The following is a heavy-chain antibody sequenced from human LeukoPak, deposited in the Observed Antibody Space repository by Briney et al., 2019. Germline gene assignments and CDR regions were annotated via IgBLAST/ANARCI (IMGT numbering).Heavy chain of an antibody. CDR1: GYTFTSYD. J-gene: IGHJ4*02. D-gene: IGHD2-2*01. CDR3: ARERVRTSCFDY. Sequence: ASVKVSCKASGYTFTSYDINWVRQATGQGLEWMGWMNPNSGNTGYAQKFQGGVIITRNTSISTAYMELNSLRSEDTAVYYCARERVRTSCFDYWGQGTLVTVSS. CDR2: MNPNSGNT. V-gene: IGHV1-8*03.